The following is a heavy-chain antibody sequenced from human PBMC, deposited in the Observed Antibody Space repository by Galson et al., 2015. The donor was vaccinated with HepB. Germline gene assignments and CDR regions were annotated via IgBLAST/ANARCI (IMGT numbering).Heavy chain of an antibody. CDR1: GYTFTSFY. D-gene: IGHD3-16*01. J-gene: IGHJ3*01. V-gene: IGHV1-46*01. CDR2: INPSDGIT. CDR3: ARALGGPWRGDVYEV. Sequence: KVSCKASGYTFTSFYLHWLRQAPGQGPEWMGVINPSDGITTYAQKFQRRVAMTRDTSTEMAYMDLRDLTSEDTAVYYCARALGGPWRGDVYEVWGRGTMVIVSS.